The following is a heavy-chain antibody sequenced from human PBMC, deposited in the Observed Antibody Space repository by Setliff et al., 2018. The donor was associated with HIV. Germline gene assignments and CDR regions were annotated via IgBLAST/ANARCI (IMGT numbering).Heavy chain of an antibody. CDR3: GRVPYKSAWFSGGHNPFDV. V-gene: IGHV1-8*01. CDR2: MNPNSGNT. Sequence: ASVKVSCKASGYTFMSYGINWVRQATGQGLEWMGWMNPNSGNTGYAQNFQGRVTMTIDTSTSTVYMDLRSLTSDDTAVYYCGRVPYKSAWFSGGHNPFDVWGQGTMVTVSS. J-gene: IGHJ3*01. D-gene: IGHD6-19*01. CDR1: GYTFMSYG.